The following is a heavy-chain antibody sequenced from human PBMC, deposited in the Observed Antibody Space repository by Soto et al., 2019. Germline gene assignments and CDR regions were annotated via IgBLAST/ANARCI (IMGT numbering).Heavy chain of an antibody. J-gene: IGHJ5*02. CDR3: ARSGAPIVVVPAAQINWFDP. D-gene: IGHD2-2*01. CDR2: IIPIFGTA. V-gene: IGHV1-69*13. Sequence: SVKVSCKASGGTFSSYAISWVRQAPGQGHEWMGGIIPIFGTANYAQKFQGRVTITADESTSTAYMELSSLRSEDTAVYYCARSGAPIVVVPAAQINWFDPWGQGTLVTVSS. CDR1: GGTFSSYA.